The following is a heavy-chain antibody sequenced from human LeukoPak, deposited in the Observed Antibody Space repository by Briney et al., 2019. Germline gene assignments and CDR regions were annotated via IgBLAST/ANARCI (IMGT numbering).Heavy chain of an antibody. CDR1: GGSISSYY. J-gene: IGHJ6*02. CDR2: IYTSGST. V-gene: IGHV4-4*07. CDR3: AREYSSGWPHYYYGMDV. Sequence: SETLSLTCTVSGGSISSYYWSWIRQPAGKGLEWIGRIYTSGSTNYNPSHKSRVTMSVDTSKNQFSLKLSSVTAADTAVYYCAREYSSGWPHYYYGMDVWGQGTTVTVSS. D-gene: IGHD6-19*01.